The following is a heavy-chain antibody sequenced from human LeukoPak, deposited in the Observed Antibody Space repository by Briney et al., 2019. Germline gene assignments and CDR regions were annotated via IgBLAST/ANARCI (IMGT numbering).Heavy chain of an antibody. CDR2: IIPIFGTA. J-gene: IGHJ4*02. D-gene: IGHD2-2*01. V-gene: IGHV1-69*13. Sequence: ASVKVSCKASGYTFISYYIHWVRQAPGQGLEWMGGIIPIFGTANYAQKFQGRVTITADESTSTAYMELSSLRSEDTAVYYCASLYCSSTSCPIDYWGQGTLVTVSS. CDR1: GYTFISYY. CDR3: ASLYCSSTSCPIDY.